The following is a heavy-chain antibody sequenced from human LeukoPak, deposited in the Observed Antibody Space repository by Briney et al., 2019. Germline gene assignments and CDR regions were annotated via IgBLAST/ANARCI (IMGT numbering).Heavy chain of an antibody. Sequence: SVKVSCKASVGTFSSYAISWVRQAPGQGLEWMGRIIPIFGSTNYAQKFQGRVTITADKSTSTAYMELSSLRSEDTAVYYCARDVPAHYYDSSGYYYVDYWGQGTLVTVSS. V-gene: IGHV1-69*06. CDR1: VGTFSSYA. CDR2: IIPIFGST. CDR3: ARDVPAHYYDSSGYYYVDY. D-gene: IGHD3-22*01. J-gene: IGHJ4*02.